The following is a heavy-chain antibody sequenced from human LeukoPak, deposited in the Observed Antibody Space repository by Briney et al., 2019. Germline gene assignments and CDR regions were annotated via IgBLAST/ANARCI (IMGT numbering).Heavy chain of an antibody. J-gene: IGHJ4*02. D-gene: IGHD3-22*01. CDR3: ARSPRASGLDYYDSSGYYLENY. V-gene: IGHV1-69*01. CDR2: IIPIFGTA. Sequence: SVKVSCKASGGTFSSYAISWVRQAPGQGLEWMGGIIPIFGTANYAQKFQGRVTITADESTSTAYMELSSLRSEDTAVYYCARSPRASGLDYYDSSGYYLENYWGQGTLVTVSS. CDR1: GGTFSSYA.